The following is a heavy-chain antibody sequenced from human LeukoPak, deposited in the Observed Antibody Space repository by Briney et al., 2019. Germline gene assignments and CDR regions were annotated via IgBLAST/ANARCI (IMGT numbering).Heavy chain of an antibody. CDR2: INSDGRST. V-gene: IGHV3-74*01. CDR3: ARSAYPGNSVIED. Sequence: PGGSLRLSCAGSGITFSSYWMHWVRQAPGKGLVWVSRINSDGRSTNYADSVKGRFTISRDNAKNTLYLQMSSLRAEDTAVYYCARSAYPGNSVIEDWGRGTLVTVSS. J-gene: IGHJ4*02. CDR1: GITFSSYW. D-gene: IGHD4-23*01.